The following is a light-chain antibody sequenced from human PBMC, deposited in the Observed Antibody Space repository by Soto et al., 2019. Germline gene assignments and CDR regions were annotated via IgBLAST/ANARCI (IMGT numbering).Light chain of an antibody. V-gene: IGLV2-11*01. CDR1: SSDVGGYDY. J-gene: IGLJ1*01. CDR3: CSYGGSFPYV. CDR2: DVT. Sequence: QSVLTQPPSVSGSPGQSVTISCTGTSSDVGGYDYVSWYQQRPGKAPKLLIYDVTKRPSGVPDRFSGSKSGNTASLTISGLQAEDEADFYCCSYGGSFPYVFGTGTKGT.